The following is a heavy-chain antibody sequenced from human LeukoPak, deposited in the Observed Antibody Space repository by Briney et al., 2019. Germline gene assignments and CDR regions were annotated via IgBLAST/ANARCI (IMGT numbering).Heavy chain of an antibody. J-gene: IGHJ3*02. Sequence: GGSLRLSCAASGFTFSSYSMNWVRQAPGKGLEWVSSISSSSSTIYYADSVKGRFTISRDNAKNSLYLQMNSLRAEDTAVYYCARIYSSSSNDAFDIWGQGTMVTVSS. V-gene: IGHV3-48*01. CDR2: ISSSSSTI. D-gene: IGHD6-6*01. CDR3: ARIYSSSSNDAFDI. CDR1: GFTFSSYS.